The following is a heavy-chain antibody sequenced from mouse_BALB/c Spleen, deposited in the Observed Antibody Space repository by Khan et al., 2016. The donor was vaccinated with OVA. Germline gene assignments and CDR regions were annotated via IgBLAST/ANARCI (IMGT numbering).Heavy chain of an antibody. CDR2: ISYSGST. D-gene: IGHD2-3*01. CDR1: GYSITSDYA. CDR3: ARDGGYYSWFAY. V-gene: IGHV3-2*02. J-gene: IGHJ3*01. Sequence: EVKLQESGPGLVKPSQSLSLTCTVTGYSITSDYAWNWIRQFPGNKLEWMGYISYSGSTSYNPSLKSRISITRDTSKNQFFLQLNSVTTEDTATYYCARDGGYYSWFAYWGQGTLVTVSA.